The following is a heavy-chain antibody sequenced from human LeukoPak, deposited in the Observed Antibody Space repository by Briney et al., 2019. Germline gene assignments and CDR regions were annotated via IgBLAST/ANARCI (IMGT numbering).Heavy chain of an antibody. V-gene: IGHV3-21*01. CDR2: ISSSSSYI. D-gene: IGHD2-15*01. CDR3: ASATGDCGGGSCYGDAFDI. Sequence: GGSLRLSCAASGFTFSSYSMNWVRQAPGKGLEWVSSISSSSSYIYYADSVKGRFTISRDNAKNSLYLQMNSLRAEDTAVYYCASATGDCGGGSCYGDAFDIWGQGTMVTVSS. J-gene: IGHJ3*02. CDR1: GFTFSSYS.